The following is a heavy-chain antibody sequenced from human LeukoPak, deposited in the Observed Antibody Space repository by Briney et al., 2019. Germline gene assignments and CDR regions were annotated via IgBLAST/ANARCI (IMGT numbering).Heavy chain of an antibody. V-gene: IGHV1-69*04. Sequence: GASVKVSCKASGGTFSSYAISWVRQAPGQGLEWMGRIIPILGIAIYAQKFQGRVTITADKSTSTAYMELSSLRSEDTAVYYCAIQYYYDSSGYFGYWGQGTLVTVSS. D-gene: IGHD3-22*01. CDR3: AIQYYYDSSGYFGY. CDR2: IIPILGIA. J-gene: IGHJ4*02. CDR1: GGTFSSYA.